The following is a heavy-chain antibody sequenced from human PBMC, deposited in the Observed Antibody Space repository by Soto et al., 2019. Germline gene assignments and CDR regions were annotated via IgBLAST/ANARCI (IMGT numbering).Heavy chain of an antibody. V-gene: IGHV2-5*01. CDR1: GFSFTTGGVG. J-gene: IGHJ3*02. Sequence: QITLKEYGPTLLKPTETLTLTCTFSGFSFTTGGVGVGWIRQPPGKALEWLALIYWNEDKLYSPSLKTRLTITNDTSKNQEVLTMANMDPVDTGTYFCARVDTAIIHDAFDIWGQGTLVTVSS. CDR3: ARVDTAIIHDAFDI. D-gene: IGHD5-18*01. CDR2: IYWNEDK.